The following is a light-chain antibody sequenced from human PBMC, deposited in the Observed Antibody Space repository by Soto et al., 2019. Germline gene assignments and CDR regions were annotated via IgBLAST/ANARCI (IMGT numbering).Light chain of an antibody. CDR1: QNINRY. J-gene: IGKJ2*01. CDR2: DAS. V-gene: IGKV1-39*01. CDR3: QQSYKTPNT. Sequence: IQMTQSPPSLSASVGDRVTITCRSSQNINRYLNWYQQKPGKAPSLLISDASTLQGGVPSRFSGSGSGTDFTLTISSLQAEDFATYYCQQSYKTPNTFGQGTKLDIK.